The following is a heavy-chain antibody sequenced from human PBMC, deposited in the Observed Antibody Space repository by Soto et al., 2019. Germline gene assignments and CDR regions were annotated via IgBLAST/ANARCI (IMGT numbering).Heavy chain of an antibody. CDR1: GGTFSSYA. J-gene: IGHJ4*02. V-gene: IGHV1-69*01. CDR3: ARELRDYYDSSGPFDY. D-gene: IGHD3-22*01. CDR2: IIPIFGTA. Sequence: QVPLVQSGAEVKKPGSSVKVSCKASGGTFSSYAISWVRQAPGQGLEWMGGIIPIFGTANYAQKFQGRVTITADESTSTAYMELSSLRSEDTAVYYCARELRDYYDSSGPFDYWGQGTLVTVSS.